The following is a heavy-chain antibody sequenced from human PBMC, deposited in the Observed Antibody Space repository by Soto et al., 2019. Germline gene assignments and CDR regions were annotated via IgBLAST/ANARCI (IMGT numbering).Heavy chain of an antibody. CDR3: ARDHPAPYYYDSSGYSPEVGMDV. Sequence: SAKVSCKASGYTLTIYGIAGVRQAPGQGLEWMGWISAYNGNTNYAQKLQGRVTMTTDTSTSTAYMELRSLRSDDTAVYYCARDHPAPYYYDSSGYSPEVGMDVWGQGTTVTVSS. D-gene: IGHD3-22*01. CDR1: GYTLTIYG. V-gene: IGHV1-18*01. J-gene: IGHJ6*02. CDR2: ISAYNGNT.